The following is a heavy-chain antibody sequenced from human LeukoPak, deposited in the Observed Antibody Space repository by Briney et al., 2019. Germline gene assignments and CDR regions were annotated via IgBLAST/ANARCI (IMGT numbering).Heavy chain of an antibody. Sequence: PSETLSLTCTVSNGSISNYYWSWIRQPPGKGLEWIGYISPGENTYYNPSLKSRVTISIDRSKNQFSLKVSSVTAADTAVYYCAKGVVWDPYYFDFWGQGTLGTVSS. J-gene: IGHJ4*02. V-gene: IGHV4-4*08. CDR3: AKGVVWDPYYFDF. CDR2: ISPGENT. CDR1: NGSISNYY. D-gene: IGHD3-3*01.